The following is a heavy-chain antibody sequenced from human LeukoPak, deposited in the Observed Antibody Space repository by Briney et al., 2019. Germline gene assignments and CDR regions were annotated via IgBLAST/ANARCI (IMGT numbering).Heavy chain of an antibody. CDR1: GFTFSTYW. D-gene: IGHD2-2*01. J-gene: IGHJ1*01. CDR3: ATGYCDRTDCYGAPDW. CDR2: IKADGDEK. Sequence: GGSLRLSCAASGFTFSTYWMNWVRQAPNKGLEWVANIKADGDEKHYVHSVRGRFTISRDNATNQVFLQMNSLRVDDTAVYYCATGYCDRTDCYGAPDWWGQGTLVTVSS. V-gene: IGHV3-7*01.